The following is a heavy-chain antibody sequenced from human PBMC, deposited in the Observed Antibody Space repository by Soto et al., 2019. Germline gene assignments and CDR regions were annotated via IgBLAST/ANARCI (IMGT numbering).Heavy chain of an antibody. Sequence: ASVKVSCKASGGTFSSYAISWVRQAPGQGLEWMGRIIPIFGTANYAQKFQGRVTITADESTSTAYMELSSLRSEDTAVYYCARSYDFWRTDAQYYYYGMDVWGQGTTVTVSS. CDR1: GGTFSSYA. CDR2: IIPIFGTA. D-gene: IGHD3-3*01. CDR3: ARSYDFWRTDAQYYYYGMDV. V-gene: IGHV1-69*13. J-gene: IGHJ6*02.